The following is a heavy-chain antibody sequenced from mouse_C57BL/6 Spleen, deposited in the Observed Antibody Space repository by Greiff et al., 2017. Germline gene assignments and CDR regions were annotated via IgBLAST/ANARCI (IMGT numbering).Heavy chain of an antibody. D-gene: IGHD3-2*02. V-gene: IGHV5-9*01. Sequence: EVHLVESGGGLVKPGGSLKLSCAASGFTFSSYTMSWVRQTPEKRLEWVATISGGGGNTYYPDSVKGRFTISRDNAKNTLYLQMSSLRSEDTALYYCARHDPLDSSGLYWGQGTTLTVSS. J-gene: IGHJ2*01. CDR2: ISGGGGNT. CDR3: ARHDPLDSSGLY. CDR1: GFTFSSYT.